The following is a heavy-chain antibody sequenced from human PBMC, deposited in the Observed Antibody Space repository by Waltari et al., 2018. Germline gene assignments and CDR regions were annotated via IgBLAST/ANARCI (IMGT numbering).Heavy chain of an antibody. D-gene: IGHD2-15*01. CDR3: AREVDVVVVAAPWGGGYMDV. CDR2: IYHSGST. CDR1: GYSISSGYY. V-gene: IGHV4-38-2*02. Sequence: QVQLQESGPGLVKPSETLSLTCTVSGYSISSGYYWGCIRQPPGKGLEWIGSIYHSGSTYYNPSLKSRVTISVDTSKNQFSLKLSSVTAADTAVYYCAREVDVVVVAAPWGGGYMDVWGKGTTVTVSS. J-gene: IGHJ6*03.